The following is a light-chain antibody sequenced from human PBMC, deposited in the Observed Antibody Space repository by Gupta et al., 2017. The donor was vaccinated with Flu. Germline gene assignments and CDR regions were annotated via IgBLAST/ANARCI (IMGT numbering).Light chain of an antibody. J-gene: IGKJ1*01. CDR3: QQYNTFRT. V-gene: IGKV1-5*03. CDR2: KAS. Sequence: VGDRVTITCRASQSISTWLAWYQQKPGKTPKLLIYKASTLESGVPSRFSGSGSGTEFTLTISSLQPDDFATYYCQQYNTFRTFGQGTKVEIK. CDR1: QSISTW.